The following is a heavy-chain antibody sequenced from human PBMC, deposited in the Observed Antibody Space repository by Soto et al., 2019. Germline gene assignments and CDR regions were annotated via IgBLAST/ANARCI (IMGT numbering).Heavy chain of an antibody. D-gene: IGHD2-15*01. V-gene: IGHV3-33*01. Sequence: QVQLVESGGGVVQPGRSLRLSCAASGSIFRGYGMHWVRQAPGKGLEWVAIIRFDGSNINYADSVMGRFTISRDNSKNRCYRKMNSLRVEDRAVFYCARDGVGGTPFGGYFDYGGRGTLVTVSS. CDR1: GSIFRGYG. J-gene: IGHJ4*02. CDR2: IRFDGSNI. CDR3: ARDGVGGTPFGGYFDY.